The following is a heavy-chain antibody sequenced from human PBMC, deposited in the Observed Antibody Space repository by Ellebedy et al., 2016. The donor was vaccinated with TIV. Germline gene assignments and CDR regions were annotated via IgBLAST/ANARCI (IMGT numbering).Heavy chain of an antibody. CDR3: ARDRGYDTFDY. CDR1: GFTFNNYG. Sequence: PGGSLRLSCAASGFTFNNYGMHWVRQAPGKGLEWVAIIWYDGSNEHYTDSVKGRFTISRDNSKNTLYLQMNSLRAEDTAVYYCARDRGYDTFDYWGQGILVTVSS. D-gene: IGHD5-12*01. V-gene: IGHV3-33*01. J-gene: IGHJ4*02. CDR2: IWYDGSNE.